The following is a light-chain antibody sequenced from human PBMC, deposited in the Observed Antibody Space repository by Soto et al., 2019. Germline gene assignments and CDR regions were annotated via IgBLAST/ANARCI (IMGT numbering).Light chain of an antibody. V-gene: IGLV1-44*01. CDR3: AAWDDSLNGPV. CDR2: SIN. J-gene: IGLJ2*01. Sequence: QSVLTQPPSASGTPGQRVTISCSGSSSNIGSNNVNWYQQLPGTAPKLLIYSINQRPSGVPDRFSGSKSGTSASLAISGLQSEDEGDYHCAAWDDSLNGPVFGGGTKLTVL. CDR1: SSNIGSNN.